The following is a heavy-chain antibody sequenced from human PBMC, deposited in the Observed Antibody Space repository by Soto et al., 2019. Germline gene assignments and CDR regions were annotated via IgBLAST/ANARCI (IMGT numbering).Heavy chain of an antibody. Sequence: ASVKVSCKASGYTFSTYGIHWVRQAPGQRLEWMGWFNTGSGNTKYAQKFQGRVTITGDTSASTAYMELSSLRSADTAVYYCARGIKYGAYSRWFDPWGQGTLVTVSS. D-gene: IGHD4-17*01. CDR1: GYTFSTYG. CDR2: FNTGSGNT. CDR3: ARGIKYGAYSRWFDP. V-gene: IGHV1-3*04. J-gene: IGHJ5*02.